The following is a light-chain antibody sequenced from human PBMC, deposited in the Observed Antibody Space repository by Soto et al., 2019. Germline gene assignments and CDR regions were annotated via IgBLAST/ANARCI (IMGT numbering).Light chain of an antibody. CDR2: DTS. J-gene: IGLJ3*02. Sequence: QAVVTQEPSLTVSPGGTVILTCGSSSGTVTSGHYPYWFQQKPGQAPKTLIYDTSIKHSWTPARFSGSLLGGKAALTLSGAQPEDEAEYYCLLSYSGPRVFGGGTQLTVL. CDR3: LLSYSGPRV. V-gene: IGLV7-46*01. CDR1: SGTVTSGHY.